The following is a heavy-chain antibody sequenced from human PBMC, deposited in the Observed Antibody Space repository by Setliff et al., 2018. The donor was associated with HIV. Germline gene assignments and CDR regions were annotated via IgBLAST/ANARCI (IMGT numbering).Heavy chain of an antibody. CDR3: ARSVARDYWYFGH. V-gene: IGHV4-59*01. CDR2: FHYRGSP. CDR1: GDSFNNYH. Sequence: LSLTCTVSGDSFNNYHWSWIRQPPGEGLEFLGFFHYRGSPIYNPSLKSRVKISVDTSKDQFSLNLTSVTAADTAVYYCARSVARDYWYFGHWGRGTLVTVSS. D-gene: IGHD6-6*01. J-gene: IGHJ2*01.